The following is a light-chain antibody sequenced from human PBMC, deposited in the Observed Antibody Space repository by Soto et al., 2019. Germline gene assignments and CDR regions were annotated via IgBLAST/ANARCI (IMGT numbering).Light chain of an antibody. CDR3: QQYNNWPQT. J-gene: IGKJ1*01. CDR1: QSVSSY. Sequence: EIVLTQSPATLSLSPGERATLSCRASQSVSSYLAWYQQKPGQAPRLLMYEASNRATGIPARFSGSGSGTEFTLTISSLQSEDFAEYHCQQYNNWPQTFGQGTKVDIK. V-gene: IGKV3D-15*01. CDR2: EAS.